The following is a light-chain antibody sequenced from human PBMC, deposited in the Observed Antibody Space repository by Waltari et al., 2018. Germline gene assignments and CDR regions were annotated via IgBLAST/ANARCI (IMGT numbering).Light chain of an antibody. CDR2: YAS. V-gene: IGKV6-21*01. J-gene: IGKJ2*01. CDR3: HQCSNLPYT. CDR1: QSIGTS. Sequence: EIVLTQSPDFQSVTPKEKVTITCRASQSIGTSLHWYQKKPDQSPKLLNIYASQSSSGVPSRFSGSRSGTDFTLTINSLQAEDAATYYCHQCSNLPYTFGQGTKLEIK.